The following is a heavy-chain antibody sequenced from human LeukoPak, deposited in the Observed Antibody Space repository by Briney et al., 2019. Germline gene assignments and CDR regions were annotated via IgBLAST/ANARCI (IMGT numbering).Heavy chain of an antibody. D-gene: IGHD6-25*01. Sequence: SETLSLTCTVSGGSISSYYWSWIRQPPGKGLEWIGCIYYSGSTDYNPSLKSRVTISVDTSKNQFSLKLSSVTAADTAVYYCAREGEAAAGLGYFDYWGQGTLVTVSS. CDR3: AREGEAAAGLGYFDY. V-gene: IGHV4-59*12. CDR1: GGSISSYY. J-gene: IGHJ4*02. CDR2: IYYSGST.